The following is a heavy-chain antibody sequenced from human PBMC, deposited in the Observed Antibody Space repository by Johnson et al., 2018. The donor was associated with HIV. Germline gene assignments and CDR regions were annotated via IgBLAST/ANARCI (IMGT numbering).Heavy chain of an antibody. J-gene: IGHJ3*01. V-gene: IGHV3-9*01. CDR2: LSWNSGII. CDR3: ARAPHDAFDV. Sequence: VQLVESGGGLVQPGRSLRLSCAASGFTFDDYAMHWVRQAPGKGLELVSGLSWNSGIIGYADSVKGRFTISRDNAKKSLYLQMNSLRAEDTAVYYCARAPHDAFDVWGQGTMVTVSS. CDR1: GFTFDDYA.